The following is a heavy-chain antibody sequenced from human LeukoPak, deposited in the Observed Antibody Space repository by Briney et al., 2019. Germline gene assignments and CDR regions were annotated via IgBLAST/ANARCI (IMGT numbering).Heavy chain of an antibody. CDR3: ARDTYYYYMDV. CDR1: GGSISSYY. CDR2: IYYGGST. Sequence: KPSETLSLTCTVSGGSISSYYWSWIRQPPGKGLEWIGYIYYGGSTNYNPSLKSRVTISVDASKNQFSLKLNSVTAADTALYFCARDTYYYYMDVWGKGTTVTVSS. V-gene: IGHV4-59*01. J-gene: IGHJ6*03.